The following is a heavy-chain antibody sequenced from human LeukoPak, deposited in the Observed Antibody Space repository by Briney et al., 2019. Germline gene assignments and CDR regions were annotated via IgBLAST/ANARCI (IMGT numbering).Heavy chain of an antibody. CDR2: ISGSGGST. V-gene: IGHV3-23*01. CDR3: AKVPPKSNWFDP. J-gene: IGHJ5*02. CDR1: GFTFSSYE. Sequence: GGSLRLSCAASGFTFSSYEMNWVRQAPGKGLEWVSAISGSGGSTYYADSVKGRFTISRDNSKNTLYLQMNSLRAEDTAVYYCAKVPPKSNWFDPWGQGTLVTVSS.